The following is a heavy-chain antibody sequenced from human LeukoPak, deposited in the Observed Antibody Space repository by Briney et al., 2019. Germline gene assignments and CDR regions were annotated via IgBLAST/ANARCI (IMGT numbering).Heavy chain of an antibody. J-gene: IGHJ6*02. D-gene: IGHD2-2*01. CDR1: GFTFSSYA. CDR2: ISYDGNNE. V-gene: IGHV3-30-3*01. Sequence: GGSLRLSCAASGFTFSSYAMHWVRQAPGKGLEWVAVISYDGNNEYYADSVKGRFTISRDNSKNTLYLQMNSLRAEDTAVYYCARLRQYQLLYDGMDVWGQGTTVTVSS. CDR3: ARLRQYQLLYDGMDV.